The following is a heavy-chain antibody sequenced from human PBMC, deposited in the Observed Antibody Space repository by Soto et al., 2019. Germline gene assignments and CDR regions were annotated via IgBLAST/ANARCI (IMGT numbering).Heavy chain of an antibody. D-gene: IGHD2-15*01. Sequence: EVPLLESGGGLVQPGGSLRLSCAASGFTFSSYAMSWVRQAPGKGLEWVSSISGSGGSTYFADSVKGRFTISRDNSKNTLYLQMNSLRAEDTAVYYCAKERSEVAARSALNYWGQGTLVTVSS. V-gene: IGHV3-23*01. CDR1: GFTFSSYA. J-gene: IGHJ4*02. CDR2: ISGSGGST. CDR3: AKERSEVAARSALNY.